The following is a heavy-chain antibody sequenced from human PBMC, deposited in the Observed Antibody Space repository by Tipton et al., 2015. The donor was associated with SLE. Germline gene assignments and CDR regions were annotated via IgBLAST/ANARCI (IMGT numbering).Heavy chain of an antibody. D-gene: IGHD3-3*01. CDR3: ARGITSFGVVIRDYYYYMDV. CDR2: VYSTGST. CDR1: GDSITGYY. Sequence: LRLSCTVSGDSITGYYWSWIRQPAGKGLEWIGRVYSTGSTNYNPSLKSRVTISVDTSKNQFSLKLSSVTAADTAVYDCARGITSFGVVIRDYYYYMDVWGKGTTVTVSS. V-gene: IGHV4-4*07. J-gene: IGHJ6*03.